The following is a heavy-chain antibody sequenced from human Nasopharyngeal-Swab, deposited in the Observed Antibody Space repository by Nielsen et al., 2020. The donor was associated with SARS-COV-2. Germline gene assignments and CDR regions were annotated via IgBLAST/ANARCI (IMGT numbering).Heavy chain of an antibody. CDR3: AKDSGAGFCNDGSCFPTNH. Sequence: GGSLRLSCAASGFTFSGYAMNWVLQAPGKGLEWFSVISGTGYDTYYADSVKGRFTISRDRSKNTLYLQMNSLRAEDTAVYYCAKDSGAGFCNDGSCFPTNHWGQGTRVTVSS. V-gene: IGHV3-23*01. D-gene: IGHD2-15*01. J-gene: IGHJ5*02. CDR2: ISGTGYDT. CDR1: GFTFSGYA.